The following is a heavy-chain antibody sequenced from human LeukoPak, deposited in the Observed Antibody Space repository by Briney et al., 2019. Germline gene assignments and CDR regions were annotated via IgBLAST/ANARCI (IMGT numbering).Heavy chain of an antibody. CDR3: ARDYTSTVERYFDL. Sequence: PSETLSLTCTVSGGSISSYYWSWIRQPPGKGLEWIGYIYYSGSTNYNPSLKSRVTISVDTSKNQFSLKLSSVTAADTAVYYCARDYTSTVERYFDLWSRGTLVTVSS. J-gene: IGHJ2*01. V-gene: IGHV4-59*01. CDR2: IYYSGST. CDR1: GGSISSYY. D-gene: IGHD4-23*01.